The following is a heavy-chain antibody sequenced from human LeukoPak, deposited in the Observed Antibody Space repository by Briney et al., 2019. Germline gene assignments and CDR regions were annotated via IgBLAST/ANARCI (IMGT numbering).Heavy chain of an antibody. Sequence: SETLSLTCTVSGGSISSYYWSWIRQPPGKGLEWIGYIYYSGSTNYNPSLKSRVTISVDTSKNQFSLKLSSVTAADTAVYYCARHEDYYDSSGYYNYWGQGTLVTVSS. CDR3: ARHEDYYDSSGYYNY. D-gene: IGHD3-22*01. CDR2: IYYSGST. CDR1: GGSISSYY. V-gene: IGHV4-59*08. J-gene: IGHJ4*02.